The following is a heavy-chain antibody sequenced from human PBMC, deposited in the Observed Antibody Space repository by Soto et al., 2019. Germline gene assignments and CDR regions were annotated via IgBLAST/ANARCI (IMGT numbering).Heavy chain of an antibody. Sequence: QVQLVQSGAEVKKPGASVKVSCKASGYTFTSYVISWVRQAPGQGLEWMGWINVYNGNTNYAQKLQGRVTMTTDTSTSTAYLDLRSLRSDDTAVYFCARDTSRGEYDYWGQGTLVTFSS. CDR1: GYTFTSYV. V-gene: IGHV1-18*01. D-gene: IGHD3-10*01. J-gene: IGHJ4*02. CDR3: ARDTSRGEYDY. CDR2: INVYNGNT.